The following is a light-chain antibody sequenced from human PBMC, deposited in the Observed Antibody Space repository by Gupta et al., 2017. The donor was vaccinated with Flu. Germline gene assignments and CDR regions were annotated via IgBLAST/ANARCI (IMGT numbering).Light chain of an antibody. CDR2: AAS. V-gene: IGKV1-39*01. J-gene: IGKJ3*01. CDR3: QQSYTTPFT. CDR1: QSVSTY. Sequence: DIQMTQSPSSLSASVGDRVVITCRASQSVSTYLNWYQQKPGKTPNLLIYAASSLRSGVPSRFSGRGSGTDFTLTINSLQPEDFATYYCQQSYTTPFTFGHGTKVDV.